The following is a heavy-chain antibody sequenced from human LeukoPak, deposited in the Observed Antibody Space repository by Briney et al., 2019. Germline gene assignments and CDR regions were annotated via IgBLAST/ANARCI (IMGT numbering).Heavy chain of an antibody. CDR2: IRYEGSNK. CDR1: GFTFSSYG. J-gene: IGHJ4*02. D-gene: IGHD2-15*01. Sequence: GGSLRLSCAASGFTFSSYGMHWVRQAPGKGLEWVAFIRYEGSNKYYADSVKGRFTISRDNSKNTLYLQMNSLRAEDTAVYYCAKDVGVVAAARYFDYWGQGTLVTVSS. CDR3: AKDVGVVAAARYFDY. V-gene: IGHV3-30*02.